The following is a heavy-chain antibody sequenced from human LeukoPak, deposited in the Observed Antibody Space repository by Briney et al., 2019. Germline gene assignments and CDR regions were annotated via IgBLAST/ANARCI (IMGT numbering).Heavy chain of an antibody. D-gene: IGHD1-14*01. CDR2: ISAYNGNT. CDR3: ARLRKGATYYYYYYMDV. CDR1: GYTFTSYG. J-gene: IGHJ6*03. V-gene: IGHV1-18*01. Sequence: ASVKVSCKASGYTFTSYGISWVRQAPGQGLEWMGWISAYNGNTNYAQKFQGRVTMSTDTSTSTAYMELRSLRSDVTAVYYCARLRKGATYYYYYYMDVWRKGTTVTVSS.